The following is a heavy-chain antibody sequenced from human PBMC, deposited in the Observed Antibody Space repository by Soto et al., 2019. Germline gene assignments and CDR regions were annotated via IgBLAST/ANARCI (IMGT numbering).Heavy chain of an antibody. V-gene: IGHV1-18*01. CDR2: ISGYDGNP. J-gene: IGHJ4*02. D-gene: IGHD1-26*01. Sequence: QVPLVQSGAEVKKPGASVKVSCRASGYTFTSYGISWVRQAPGQGLEWMGWISGYDGNPNQSSKFQGRLTMTTDTPTSTAYMELRSLRSDDAAICCCARDEWAHGGNSGYFDYWGQGTLVTVSS. CDR3: ARDEWAHGGNSGYFDY. CDR1: GYTFTSYG.